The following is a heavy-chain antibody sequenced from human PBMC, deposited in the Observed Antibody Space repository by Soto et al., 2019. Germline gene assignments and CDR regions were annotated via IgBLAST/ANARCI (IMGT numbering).Heavy chain of an antibody. Sequence: LSLTCTVSGGSISSGDYYWSWIRQPPGKGLEWIGYIYYSGSTYYNPSLKSRVTISVDTSKNQFSLKLSSVTAADTAVYYCARSRKTYDSSGSPFDYWGQGTLVTVSS. D-gene: IGHD3-22*01. CDR3: ARSRKTYDSSGSPFDY. CDR1: GGSISSGDYY. J-gene: IGHJ4*02. V-gene: IGHV4-30-4*01. CDR2: IYYSGST.